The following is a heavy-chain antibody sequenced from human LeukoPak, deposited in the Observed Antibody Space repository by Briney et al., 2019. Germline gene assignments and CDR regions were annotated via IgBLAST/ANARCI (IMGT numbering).Heavy chain of an antibody. Sequence: SVKVSCKASGGAFSSYAISWVRQAPGQGLEWMGGIIPIFGTANYAQKFQGRVTITADESTSTAYMELSSLRSEDTAVYYCARDRITIFGVVIIPYYYYGMDVWGQGTTVTVSS. D-gene: IGHD3-3*01. CDR1: GGAFSSYA. V-gene: IGHV1-69*13. CDR2: IIPIFGTA. CDR3: ARDRITIFGVVIIPYYYYGMDV. J-gene: IGHJ6*02.